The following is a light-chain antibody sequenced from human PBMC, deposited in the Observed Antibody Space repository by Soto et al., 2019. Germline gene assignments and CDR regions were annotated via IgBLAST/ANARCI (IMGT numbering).Light chain of an antibody. CDR1: QSVRRY. CDR3: QQRNSWPLT. Sequence: IVLALSSATLSLSPGERATLSCRASQSVRRYLAWYRQRPGQPHRLLIYDAYNRAAGIQARFSGSGFGTDFSLTIKSLEPEDFAVYYCQQRNSWPLTFGQGTRLEIK. J-gene: IGKJ5*01. V-gene: IGKV3-11*01. CDR2: DAY.